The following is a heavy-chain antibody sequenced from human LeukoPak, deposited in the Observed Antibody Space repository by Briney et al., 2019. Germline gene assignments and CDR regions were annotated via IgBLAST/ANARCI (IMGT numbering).Heavy chain of an antibody. CDR3: ARGPRSSGYYS. CDR2: ITPTSGAP. CDR1: GGTFSNYP. J-gene: IGHJ4*02. D-gene: IGHD3-22*01. Sequence: GASVKVSCKASGGTFSNYPISWVRQAPGQGLEWMGGITPTSGAPNYAQKFQGRVSMTADESTRTVYMELSSLTSEGTAMYYCARGPRSSGYYSWGQGTLVTVSS. V-gene: IGHV1-69*13.